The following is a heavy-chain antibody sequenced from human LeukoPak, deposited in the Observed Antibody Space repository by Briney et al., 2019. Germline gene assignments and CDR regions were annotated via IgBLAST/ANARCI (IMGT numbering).Heavy chain of an antibody. J-gene: IGHJ4*02. V-gene: IGHV1-69*04. CDR3: ARTKRGTTVVIGWGDYYFDC. Sequence: RASVKVSCKASGGTFSSYAISWVRQAPGQGLEWMGRIIPILGIANYAQKFQGRVTITADKSTSTAYMELSSLRSEDTAVYYCARTKRGTTVVIGWGDYYFDCWGQGTLVTVSS. D-gene: IGHD4-23*01. CDR2: IIPILGIA. CDR1: GGTFSSYA.